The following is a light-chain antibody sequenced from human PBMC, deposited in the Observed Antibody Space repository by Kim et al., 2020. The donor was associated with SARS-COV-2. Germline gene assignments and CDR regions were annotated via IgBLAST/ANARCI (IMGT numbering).Light chain of an antibody. V-gene: IGLV2-14*04. CDR2: DVS. J-gene: IGLJ3*02. Sequence: GQTLTISCTGTSRDVGGYNYVSWYQQHPGKAPTLMIYDVSKRPSGVSNRFSGSKSGNTASLTISGLQAEDEADYYCSSYTSSSTWVFGGGTQLTVL. CDR1: SRDVGGYNY. CDR3: SSYTSSSTWV.